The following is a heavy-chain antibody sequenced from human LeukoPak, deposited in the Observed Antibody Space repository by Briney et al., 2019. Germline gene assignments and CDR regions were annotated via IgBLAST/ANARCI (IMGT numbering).Heavy chain of an antibody. J-gene: IGHJ3*02. V-gene: IGHV4-61*02. CDR1: GGSISSGSYY. Sequence: PSQTLSLTCTVSGGSISSGSYYWSWIRQPAGKGLEWIGRIYTSGSTNYNPSLKSRVTISVDTSKNQFSLKLSSVTAADTAVYYCARDYRPSYYYDSSGYSYAFDIWGQGTMVTVSS. D-gene: IGHD3-22*01. CDR2: IYTSGST. CDR3: ARDYRPSYYYDSSGYSYAFDI.